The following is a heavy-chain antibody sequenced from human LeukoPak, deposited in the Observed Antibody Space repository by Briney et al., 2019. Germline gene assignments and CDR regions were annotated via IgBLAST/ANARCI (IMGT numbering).Heavy chain of an antibody. Sequence: GGSLRLSCAVSGFTFSSYAMSWVRQAPGKGLEWVSAISGSSGGTSYAASVKGRFTISRDNSKNTLYLQMNSLRAEDTAVYYCAKGAFEQWLVQVIPFDYWGQGTLVTVSS. J-gene: IGHJ4*02. V-gene: IGHV3-23*01. CDR1: GFTFSSYA. D-gene: IGHD6-19*01. CDR2: ISGSSGGT. CDR3: AKGAFEQWLVQVIPFDY.